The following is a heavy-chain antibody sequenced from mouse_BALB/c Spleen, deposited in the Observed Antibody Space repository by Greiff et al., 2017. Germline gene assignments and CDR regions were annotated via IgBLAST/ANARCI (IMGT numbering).Heavy chain of an antibody. D-gene: IGHD2-3*01. V-gene: IGHV1-12*01. CDR2: IYPGNGDT. Sequence: QVQLQQPGAELVKPGASVKMSCKASGYTFTSYNMHWVKQTPGQGLEWIGAIYPGNGDTSYNQKFKGKATLTADKSSSTAYMQISSLTSEDSEVYYYAREGPYDGYSSWYFDIWGAGTTVTVSS. CDR3: AREGPYDGYSSWYFDI. J-gene: IGHJ1*01. CDR1: GYTFTSYN.